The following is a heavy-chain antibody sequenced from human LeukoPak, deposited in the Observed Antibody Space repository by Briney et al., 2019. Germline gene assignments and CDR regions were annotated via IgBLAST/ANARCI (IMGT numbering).Heavy chain of an antibody. D-gene: IGHD3-10*01. V-gene: IGHV3-23*01. Sequence: PGGSLRLSCAASGFTFSSYAMTWVRQAPGKGLEWVSAISGSGSTYYADSVKGRFTISRDNSKNSLYLQMNSLRAEDTAVYYCAKYYYTSGSSGGRVFDYWGQGTLVTVSS. J-gene: IGHJ4*02. CDR1: GFTFSSYA. CDR3: AKYYYTSGSSGGRVFDY. CDR2: ISGSGST.